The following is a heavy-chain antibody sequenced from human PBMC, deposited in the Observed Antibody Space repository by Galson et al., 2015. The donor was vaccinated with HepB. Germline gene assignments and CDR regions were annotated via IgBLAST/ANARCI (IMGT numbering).Heavy chain of an antibody. CDR3: GVKDSGY. D-gene: IGHD3-10*01. CDR2: INLDGSAN. Sequence: SLRLSCAASGFTLGSYWIHWVRQAPGKGLEWVGNINLDGSANFYVDSVKGRFTISRDNAKNSVYLQMSSLRAEDTAVYYCGVKDSGYWGQGTLVTVSS. J-gene: IGHJ4*02. V-gene: IGHV3-7*01. CDR1: GFTLGSYW.